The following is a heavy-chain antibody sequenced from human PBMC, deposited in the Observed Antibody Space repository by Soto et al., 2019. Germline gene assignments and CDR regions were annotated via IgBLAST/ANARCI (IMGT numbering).Heavy chain of an antibody. V-gene: IGHV1-46*01. CDR2: INPSGGST. CDR1: GYTFTSYY. D-gene: IGHD6-13*01. J-gene: IGHJ4*02. CDR3: ATSLAAAGKAPLGY. Sequence: ASVKVSCKASGYTFTSYYMHWVRQAPGQGLEWMGIINPSGGSTSYAQKFQGRVTMTRDTSTSTVYMELSSLRSEDTAVYYCATSLAAAGKAPLGYRGQGTRVTVAS.